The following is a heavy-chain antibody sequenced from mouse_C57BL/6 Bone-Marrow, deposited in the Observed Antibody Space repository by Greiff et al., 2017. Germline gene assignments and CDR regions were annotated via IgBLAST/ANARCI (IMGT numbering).Heavy chain of an antibody. D-gene: IGHD1-1*01. V-gene: IGHV1-52*01. CDR1: GYTFTSYW. CDR2: IDPSDSET. J-gene: IGHJ4*01. Sequence: VKLQQPGAELVRPGSSVKLSCKASGYTFTSYWMHWVKQRPIQGLEWIGNIDPSDSETHYNQKFKDKATLTVDKSSSTAYMQLSSLTSEDSAVYYCARGTTVVAMDAMDYWGQGTSVTVSS. CDR3: ARGTTVVAMDAMDY.